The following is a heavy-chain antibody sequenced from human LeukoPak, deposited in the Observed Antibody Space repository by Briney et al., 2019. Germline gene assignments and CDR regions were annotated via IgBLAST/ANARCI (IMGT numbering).Heavy chain of an antibody. J-gene: IGHJ4*02. CDR2: ISSGSGYI. CDR1: GFTFSSYS. V-gene: IGHV3-21*01. CDR3: ARLSQIGY. Sequence: PGGSLRLSCAASGFTFSSYSMTWVRQAPGEGLEWASSISSGSGYIYYADSVKGRFTISRDNAKNSLYLQMNSLRPEDTALYYCARLSQIGYWGQGTLVTVSS.